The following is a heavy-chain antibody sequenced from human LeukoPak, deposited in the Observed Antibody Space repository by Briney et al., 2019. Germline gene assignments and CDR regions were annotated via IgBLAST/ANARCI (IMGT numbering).Heavy chain of an antibody. CDR2: ISSSGSTI. J-gene: IGHJ4*02. CDR3: ARDRIVGATTPFDY. CDR1: GFTFSDYY. Sequence: PGGSLRLSCAASGFTFSDYYMSWIRQAPGKGLEWVSYISSSGSTIYYADSVKGRFTISRDNAKNSLYPQMNSLRAEDTAVYYCARDRIVGATTPFDYWGQGTLVTVSS. V-gene: IGHV3-11*04. D-gene: IGHD1-26*01.